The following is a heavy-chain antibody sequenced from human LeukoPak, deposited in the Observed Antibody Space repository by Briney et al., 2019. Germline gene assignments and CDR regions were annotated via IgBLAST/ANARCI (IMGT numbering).Heavy chain of an antibody. D-gene: IGHD6-13*01. J-gene: IGHJ3*02. CDR3: ARDYTSSWYGSAFDI. Sequence: SSGSSTIFYADSVKGRFTISRDNAENSLYLRMNSLRAEDTAVYYCARDYTSSWYGSAFDIWGQGTMVTVSS. CDR2: SSGSSTI. V-gene: IGHV3-48*01.